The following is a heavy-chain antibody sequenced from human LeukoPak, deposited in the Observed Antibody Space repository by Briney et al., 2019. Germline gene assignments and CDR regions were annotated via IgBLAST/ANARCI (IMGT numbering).Heavy chain of an antibody. V-gene: IGHV3-23*01. CDR1: GFTFSSYA. D-gene: IGHD3-10*01. CDR3: VRSGKFGSGAICDS. Sequence: GGSLRLSCAASGFTFSSYAMSWVRQAPGKGLEWVSAISASGSITYYADSVKGRFTISRDNSKNTLYLQMNSLRAEDTAVYYCVRSGKFGSGAICDSWGQGTLVTVSS. J-gene: IGHJ4*02. CDR2: ISASGSIT.